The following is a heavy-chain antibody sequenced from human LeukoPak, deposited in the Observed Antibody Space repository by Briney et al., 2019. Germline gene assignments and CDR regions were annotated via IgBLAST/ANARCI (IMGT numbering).Heavy chain of an antibody. CDR3: AKEGDIVVVVAATAPNWFDP. V-gene: IGHV3-23*01. CDR1: GFTFSSYA. J-gene: IGHJ5*02. CDR2: ISGSGGST. D-gene: IGHD2-15*01. Sequence: GGSLRLSCAASGFTFSSYAMSWVRQAPGKGLEWVSAISGSGGSTYYADSVKGRFTISRDNSKNTLYPQMNSLRAEDTAVYYCAKEGDIVVVVAATAPNWFDPWGLGTLVTVSS.